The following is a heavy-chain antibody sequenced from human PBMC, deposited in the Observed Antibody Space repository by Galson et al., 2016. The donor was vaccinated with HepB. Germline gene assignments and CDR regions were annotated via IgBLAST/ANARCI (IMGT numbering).Heavy chain of an antibody. Sequence: SLRLSCAAPGFTFDGYAMHWVRQSPGRGLEWVSGIDWNSGTIDYADSVKGRFIISRDNAKNSLYLQMNSLRPEDTALYYCGKDLRPGGMDVWGQGTTVTVSS. CDR2: IDWNSGTI. D-gene: IGHD6-6*01. J-gene: IGHJ6*02. CDR3: GKDLRPGGMDV. V-gene: IGHV3-9*01. CDR1: GFTFDGYA.